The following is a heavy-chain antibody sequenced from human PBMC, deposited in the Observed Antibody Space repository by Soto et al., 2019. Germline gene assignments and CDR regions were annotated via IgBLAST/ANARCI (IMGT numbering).Heavy chain of an antibody. CDR2: TYYRSKWFS. Sequence: SQTLSLTCGISGDSISNTSAAWNWFRQPPSRGLEWLGRTYYRSKWFSDYAESVKSRIAISPDTSKNQISLQMNSVTPEDTAFYYCARGLQSWGQGTLVTVSS. CDR3: ARGLQS. V-gene: IGHV6-1*01. J-gene: IGHJ5*02. CDR1: GDSISNTSAA. D-gene: IGHD6-19*01.